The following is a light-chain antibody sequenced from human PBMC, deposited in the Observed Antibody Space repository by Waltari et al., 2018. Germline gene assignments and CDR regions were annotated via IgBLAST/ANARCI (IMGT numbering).Light chain of an antibody. CDR1: TRVSSY. CDR2: DAY. CDR3: QQRALT. J-gene: IGKJ4*01. Sequence: EVVLTESTATLPLSPGERATLSCRASTRVSSYLARYQQKPGQAPILLIYDAYNRATGIPARFSGSESGTDFTLTISSLEPEDFAVYYCQQRALTFGGGTKVEIK. V-gene: IGKV3-11*01.